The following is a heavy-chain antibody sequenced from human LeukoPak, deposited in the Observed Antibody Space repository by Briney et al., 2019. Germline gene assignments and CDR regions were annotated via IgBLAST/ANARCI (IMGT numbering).Heavy chain of an antibody. Sequence: PSETLSLTCSVSGGSISGYYWSWIRQPPGKALEWIGYIYSGSTDYNPSLKSRVTISVDTSKNQFSLKLSSVTAADTAVYYCARDNSVEDTAWWFDPWGQGTLVTVSS. V-gene: IGHV4-59*01. CDR1: GGSISGYY. D-gene: IGHD4-23*01. CDR3: ARDNSVEDTAWWFDP. J-gene: IGHJ5*02. CDR2: IYSGST.